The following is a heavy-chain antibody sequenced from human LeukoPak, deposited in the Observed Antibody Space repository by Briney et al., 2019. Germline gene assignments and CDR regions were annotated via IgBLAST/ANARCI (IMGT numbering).Heavy chain of an antibody. CDR1: GGSFSGYY. CDR2: INHSGST. V-gene: IGHV4-34*01. D-gene: IGHD3-9*01. Sequence: TSETLSLTCAVYGGSFSGYYWSWIRQPPGKGLEWIGEINHSGSTNYNPSLKSRVTISVDTSKNQFSLKLSSVTAADTAVYYCARGLRLRYFDWLPNRVFDYSGQGTLVTVSS. J-gene: IGHJ4*02. CDR3: ARGLRLRYFDWLPNRVFDY.